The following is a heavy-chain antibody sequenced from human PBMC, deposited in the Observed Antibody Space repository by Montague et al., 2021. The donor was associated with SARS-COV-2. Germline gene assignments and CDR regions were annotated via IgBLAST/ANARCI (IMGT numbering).Heavy chain of an antibody. V-gene: IGHV4-59*01. CDR1: GGSISSYY. D-gene: IGHD6-19*01. Sequence: SETLSLTCTVSGGSISSYYWSWIRQPPGKGLEWIGYIYYSGSTNXXPSLKSRVTISVDTSKNQFSLKLGSVTAADTAVYYCARGSGWMGNAFDIWGQGTMVTVSS. CDR2: IYYSGST. J-gene: IGHJ3*02. CDR3: ARGSGWMGNAFDI.